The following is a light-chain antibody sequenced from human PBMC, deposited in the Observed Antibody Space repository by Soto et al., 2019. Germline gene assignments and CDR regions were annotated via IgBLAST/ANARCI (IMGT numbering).Light chain of an antibody. CDR3: QRFDISPFT. Sequence: EIVLTQSPGTLSLSPGERATLSCRASQSVSSSYLAWYQQKPGQAPRLLIYGASSRATGIPDRFSGSGSGTGCTRSIARLEPDDFEVYDSQRFDISPFTFGMGTEVNI. V-gene: IGKV3-20*01. CDR2: GAS. J-gene: IGKJ3*01. CDR1: QSVSSSY.